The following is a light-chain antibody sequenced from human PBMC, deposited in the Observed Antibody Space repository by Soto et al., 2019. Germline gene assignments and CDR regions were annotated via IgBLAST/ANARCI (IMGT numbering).Light chain of an antibody. J-gene: IGKJ4*01. CDR1: QSVSSS. CDR2: DAS. V-gene: IGKV3-11*01. CDR3: QQRSNWPPLT. Sequence: EIVLTQSPAPLSLSPGERATLSCRASQSVSSSLAWYQQKPGQAPRLLIYDASNRATGIPARFSGSGSGTDFTLTISSLEPEDFAVYYCQQRSNWPPLTFGGGMKVDIK.